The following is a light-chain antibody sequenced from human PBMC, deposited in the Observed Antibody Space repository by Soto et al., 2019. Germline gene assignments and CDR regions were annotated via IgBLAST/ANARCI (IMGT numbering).Light chain of an antibody. CDR3: QQRSDWPPIT. CDR1: PSVSTY. CDR2: DAS. Sequence: EIVLTQSPATLSLSPGERATLSCRASPSVSTYLAWYQQKPGQAPRLLIHDASSRATGIPARFSGSGSGTDFTLTISSLEPEDFAVYYCQQRSDWPPITFGQGTRLEIK. V-gene: IGKV3-11*01. J-gene: IGKJ5*01.